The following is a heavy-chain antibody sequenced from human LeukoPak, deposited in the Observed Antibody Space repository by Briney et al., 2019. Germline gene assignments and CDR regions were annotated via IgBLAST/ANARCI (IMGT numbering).Heavy chain of an antibody. D-gene: IGHD1-1*01. CDR2: ITTSSSYI. CDR1: GFTFSRYS. CDR3: ARGWYTDAFDI. Sequence: GGSLRLSCAASGFTFSRYSMNWVRQAPGKGLEWASSITTSSSYIYYADSVKGRFTISRDNAKNSLFLQMNSLRAEDTAVYFCARGWYTDAFDIWGQGTMVTVSS. V-gene: IGHV3-21*01. J-gene: IGHJ3*02.